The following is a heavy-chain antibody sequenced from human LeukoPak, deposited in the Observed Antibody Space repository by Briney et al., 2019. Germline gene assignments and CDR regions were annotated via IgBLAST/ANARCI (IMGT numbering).Heavy chain of an antibody. V-gene: IGHV1-8*01. CDR3: ALPQTAYDAFDI. D-gene: IGHD2-21*01. CDR1: GCTFTSYD. Sequence: ASVKVSCKASGCTFTSYDINWVRQATGQGLEWMGWMNPNSGNTGYAQKFQGRVTMTRNTSISTAYMELSSLRSEDTAVYYCALPQTAYDAFDIWGQGTMVTVSS. J-gene: IGHJ3*02. CDR2: MNPNSGNT.